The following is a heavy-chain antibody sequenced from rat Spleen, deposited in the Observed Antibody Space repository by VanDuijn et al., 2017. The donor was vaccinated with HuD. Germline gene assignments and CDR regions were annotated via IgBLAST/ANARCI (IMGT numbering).Heavy chain of an antibody. Sequence: QVHLKVSGPGRVQPSQTLSLTCTVSGFSLSRHGVIWVRQPPGKGLEWMGVIWGDGTTHYNSALKSRLSISRDTSKSQVFLKMNSLQTEDTAVYFCTSPFRWFAYWGQGTLVTVSS. CDR1: GFSLSRHG. V-gene: IGHV2-13*01. CDR2: IWGDGTT. J-gene: IGHJ3*01. CDR3: TSPFRWFAY.